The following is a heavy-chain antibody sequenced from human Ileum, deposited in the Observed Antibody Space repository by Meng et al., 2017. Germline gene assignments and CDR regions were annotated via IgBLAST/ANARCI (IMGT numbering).Heavy chain of an antibody. CDR2: IYWDDDK. J-gene: IGHJ4*02. CDR1: GFSLATRGVG. V-gene: IGHV2-5*02. Sequence: QITLKETGPALVKATQTLTLTCNFSGFSLATRGVGVAWIRQPPGEALEWLALIYWDDDKRYSPSLKNRLAITKDTSKNQVVLTMTNMDPMDTGTYYCAHSPQGYFDYWGPGTLVTVSS. CDR3: AHSPQGYFDY.